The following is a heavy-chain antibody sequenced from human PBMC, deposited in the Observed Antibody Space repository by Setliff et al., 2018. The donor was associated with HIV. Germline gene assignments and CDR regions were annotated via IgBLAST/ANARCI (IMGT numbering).Heavy chain of an antibody. CDR3: ATTECRGADCPQMYDY. CDR1: GGSFSGSY. D-gene: IGHD2-21*02. J-gene: IGHJ4*02. V-gene: IGHV4-34*01. CDR2: LNYVGVT. Sequence: SETLSLTCAVHGGSFSGSYWGWIRQPPGKGLEWIGELNYVGVTNHNPSLKSRVTISVEASKRQWSLKLNSVTAADTAVYFCATTECRGADCPQMYDYWGQGILVTVSS.